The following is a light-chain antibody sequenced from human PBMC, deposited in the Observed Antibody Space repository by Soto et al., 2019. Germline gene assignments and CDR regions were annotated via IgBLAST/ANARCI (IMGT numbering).Light chain of an antibody. CDR3: LQDINYPRT. J-gene: IGKJ1*01. Sequence: IQMTLSPSSLSASLVYRFTISCRASQGIGNDLGWYQQKPGKPPKVLIYGASNLQSGVPPRFSGSGSGTDFTLAISSLQPEDSATYYCLQDINYPRTFGQGTKVDIK. CDR2: GAS. CDR1: QGIGND. V-gene: IGKV1-6*01.